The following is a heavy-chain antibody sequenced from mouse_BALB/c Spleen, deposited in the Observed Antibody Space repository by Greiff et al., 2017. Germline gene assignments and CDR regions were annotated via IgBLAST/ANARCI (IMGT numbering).Heavy chain of an antibody. CDR1: GFTFSSYY. D-gene: IGHD2-10*02. V-gene: IGHV5-6-2*01. J-gene: IGHJ4*01. CDR2: INSNGGST. CDR3: ARQISYGNYVDY. Sequence: EVKLMESGGGLVKLGGSLKLSCEASGFTFSSYYMSWVRQPPETRLELVAAINSNGGSTYYPDTVKGRFTISRDNAKNTLYLQMSSLKSEDTALDDCARQISYGNYVDYWGQGTSVTVSS.